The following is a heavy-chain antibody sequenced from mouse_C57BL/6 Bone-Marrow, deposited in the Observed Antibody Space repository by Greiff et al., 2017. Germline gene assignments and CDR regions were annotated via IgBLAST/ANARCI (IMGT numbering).Heavy chain of an antibody. V-gene: IGHV5-17*01. CDR2: ISSGSSTI. CDR1: GFTFSDYG. Sequence: EVKLVESGGGLVKPGGSLKLSCAASGFTFSDYGMHWVRQAPEKGLEWVAYISSGSSTIYYADTVKGRFTISRDNAKNTLCLQMTSLRSEDTAMYYCASAYAMDYWGQGTSVTVSS. CDR3: ASAYAMDY. J-gene: IGHJ4*01.